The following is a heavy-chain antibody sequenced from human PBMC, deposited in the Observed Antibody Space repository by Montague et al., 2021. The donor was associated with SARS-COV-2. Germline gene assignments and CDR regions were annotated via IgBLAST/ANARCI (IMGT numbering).Heavy chain of an antibody. CDR3: AHILARHYDINAQLCCAFDY. V-gene: IGHV2-5*02. D-gene: IGHD3-16*01. CDR2: IYWDDDK. Sequence: PALVKPTQTLTLTCTFSGFSLSTSGVAVGWIRQPPGKALEWLALIYWDDDKRYSPSLKTRLTITKDTSKNQVVLTMTNMDPVDTGTYYCAHILARHYDINAQLCCAFDYWGQGTPVTVSS. J-gene: IGHJ4*03. CDR1: GFSLSTSGVA.